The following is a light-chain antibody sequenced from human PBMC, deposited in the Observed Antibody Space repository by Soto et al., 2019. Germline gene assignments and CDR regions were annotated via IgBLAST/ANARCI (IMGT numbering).Light chain of an antibody. CDR2: DVT. J-gene: IGLJ3*02. CDR1: SSDVGGYNY. Sequence: QSALTQPASVSGSPGQSITISCTGTSSDVGGYNYVSWYQHHTGKAPKLMIYDVTNRPSGVSNRFSGSKSGNTASLTISGLQAEDEADYYCTSYTTSSPYLVFGGGTKLTVL. V-gene: IGLV2-14*03. CDR3: TSYTTSSPYLV.